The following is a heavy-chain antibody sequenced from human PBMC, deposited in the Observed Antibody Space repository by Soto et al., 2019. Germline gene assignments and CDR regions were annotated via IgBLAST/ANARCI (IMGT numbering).Heavy chain of an antibody. CDR1: GFTFGTYA. J-gene: IGHJ4*02. V-gene: IGHV3-33*01. Sequence: GGSLRLSCAASGFTFGTYAMHWVRQAPGKGLEWVAGIWYDGRIENYAESVKGRFSISRDNSKNTVSLHMNSLRAEDTAVYYCARESEDLTSNFDYWGQGTLVTVSS. CDR3: ARESEDLTSNFDY. CDR2: IWYDGRIE.